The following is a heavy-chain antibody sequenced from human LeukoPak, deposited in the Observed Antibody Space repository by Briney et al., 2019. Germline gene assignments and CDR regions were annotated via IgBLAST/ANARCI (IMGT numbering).Heavy chain of an antibody. V-gene: IGHV3-66*01. CDR2: IYSGGST. Sequence: GGSLRLSCAASGFTVSSNYMSWVRQAPGKGLEWVSVIYSGGSTYYADSVEGRFTISRDNSKNTLYLQMNSLRAEDTAVYYCARDVGGSYSDAFDIWGQGTMVTVSS. CDR3: ARDVGGSYSDAFDI. CDR1: GFTVSSNY. J-gene: IGHJ3*02. D-gene: IGHD1-26*01.